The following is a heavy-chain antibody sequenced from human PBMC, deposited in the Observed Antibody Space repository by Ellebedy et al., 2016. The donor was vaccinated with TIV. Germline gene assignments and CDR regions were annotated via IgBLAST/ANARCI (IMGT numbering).Heavy chain of an antibody. D-gene: IGHD3-16*01. Sequence: PGGSLRLSCSASGFTFSRYAMHWVRQATGKGLEYVSDIVGNGGITYYADSVKGRFTISRDNSKNTLYLQMSSLRPEDTAVYYCVKAWGDWGQGTLVTVSS. CDR3: VKAWGD. CDR1: GFTFSRYA. V-gene: IGHV3-64D*06. J-gene: IGHJ4*02. CDR2: IVGNGGIT.